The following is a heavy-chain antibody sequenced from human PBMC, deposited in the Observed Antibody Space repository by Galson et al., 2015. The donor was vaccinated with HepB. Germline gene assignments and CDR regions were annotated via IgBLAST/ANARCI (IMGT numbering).Heavy chain of an antibody. CDR3: AKGPVGRDGYNTYYYYYGMDV. V-gene: IGHV3-23*01. Sequence: SLRLSCAASGFTFSSYAMSWVRQAPGKGLEWVPAISGSGGSTYYADSVKGRFTISRDNSKNTLYLQMNSLRAEDTAVYYCAKGPVGRDGYNTYYYYYGMDVWGQGTTVTVSS. J-gene: IGHJ6*02. CDR2: ISGSGGST. D-gene: IGHD5-24*01. CDR1: GFTFSSYA.